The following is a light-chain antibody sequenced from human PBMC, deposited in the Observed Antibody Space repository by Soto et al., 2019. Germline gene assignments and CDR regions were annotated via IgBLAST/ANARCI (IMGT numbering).Light chain of an antibody. J-gene: IGLJ3*02. V-gene: IGLV2-23*01. CDR3: CSYAGSSTWV. CDR2: EGS. CDR1: SSDVGSSNL. Sequence: QSALTQPASVSGSPGQSITISCTGTSSDVGSSNLVSWYQQHPGKAPKLMIYEGSKRPSGVSDRFSGSKTGNTASLTISGXQXXXXGDYYCCSYAGSSTWVFGGGTKLTV.